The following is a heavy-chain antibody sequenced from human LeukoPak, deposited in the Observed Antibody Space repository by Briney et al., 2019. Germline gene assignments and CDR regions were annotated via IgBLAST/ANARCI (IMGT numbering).Heavy chain of an antibody. V-gene: IGHV3-30*18. CDR3: AKVRVATIPFGVDY. J-gene: IGHJ4*02. CDR2: ISYDGSNK. CDR1: GFTFSSYG. Sequence: GGSLRLSCAASGFTFSSYGMHWVRQAPGKGLEWVAVISYDGSNKYYADSVKGRFTISRDNSKNTLYLQMNSLRAEDAAVYYCAKVRVATIPFGVDYWGQGTLVTVSS. D-gene: IGHD5-12*01.